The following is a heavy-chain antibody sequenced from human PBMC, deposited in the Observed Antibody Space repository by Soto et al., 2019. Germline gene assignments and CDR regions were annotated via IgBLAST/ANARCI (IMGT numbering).Heavy chain of an antibody. CDR1: GGSISSYY. Sequence: SETLSLTCTVSGGSISSYYWSWIRQPPGKGLEWIGYIYHSGSSNYNPSLKSRVTISIDTSKNQFSLKLTSVTAADTAVYYCARRGSSWSNPLDYWGQGTLVTVSS. CDR3: ARRGSSWSNPLDY. J-gene: IGHJ4*02. V-gene: IGHV4-59*08. CDR2: IYHSGSS. D-gene: IGHD6-13*01.